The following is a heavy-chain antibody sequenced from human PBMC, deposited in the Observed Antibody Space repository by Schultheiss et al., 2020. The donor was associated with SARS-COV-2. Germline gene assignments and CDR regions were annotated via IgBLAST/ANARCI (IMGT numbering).Heavy chain of an antibody. J-gene: IGHJ5*02. V-gene: IGHV3-30*04. Sequence: GGSLRLSCAASGFTFSSYAMTWVRQAPGKGLEWVAVISYDGSNKYYADSVKGRFTISRDNAKNTLYLQMNSLRAEDTALYYCAGSPSVGGAPWGQGTLVTVSS. CDR3: AGSPSVGGAP. CDR1: GFTFSSYA. CDR2: ISYDGSNK. D-gene: IGHD2-2*01.